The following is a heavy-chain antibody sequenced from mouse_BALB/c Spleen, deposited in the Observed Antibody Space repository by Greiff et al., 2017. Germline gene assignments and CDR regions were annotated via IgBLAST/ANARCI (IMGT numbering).Heavy chain of an antibody. J-gene: IGHJ2*01. CDR1: GYTFTSYW. Sequence: VQLVESGAELAKPGASVKMSCKASGYTFTSYWMHWVKQRPGQGLEWIGYINPSTGYTEYNQKFKDKATLTADKSSSTAYMQLSSLTSEDSAVYYCAIITTARGYWGQGTTLTVSS. D-gene: IGHD1-2*01. V-gene: IGHV1-7*01. CDR3: AIITTARGY. CDR2: INPSTGYT.